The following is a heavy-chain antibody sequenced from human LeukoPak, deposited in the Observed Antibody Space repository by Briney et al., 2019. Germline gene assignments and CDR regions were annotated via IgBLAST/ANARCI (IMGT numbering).Heavy chain of an antibody. V-gene: IGHV3-7*03. J-gene: IGHJ4*02. CDR1: GFAFSSYW. Sequence: GGSLRLSCAVSGFAFSSYWMTWVRQAPGKGLEWVANIKHDGSERYYVDSVKGRFTISRDNAKNSLFLQMNSLSAEDTGVYYCARAGLTVAADYWGQGTLVTVSS. D-gene: IGHD6-19*01. CDR3: ARAGLTVAADY. CDR2: IKHDGSER.